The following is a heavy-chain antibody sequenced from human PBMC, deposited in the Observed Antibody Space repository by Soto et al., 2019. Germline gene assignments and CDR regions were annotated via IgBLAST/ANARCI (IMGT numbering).Heavy chain of an antibody. CDR2: ISSSSSTI. D-gene: IGHD1-26*01. CDR3: ARFLSIGTNTWDYFAY. CDR1: GFMFSGYE. Sequence: GGSLRLSCAASGFMFSGYEMNWVRQAPGKGLEWLSYISSSSSTIYYADSVRGRFTISRDNAKSSLYLQMDSLRAEDTAVYYCARFLSIGTNTWDYFAYWGQGALVTVSS. V-gene: IGHV3-48*03. J-gene: IGHJ4*02.